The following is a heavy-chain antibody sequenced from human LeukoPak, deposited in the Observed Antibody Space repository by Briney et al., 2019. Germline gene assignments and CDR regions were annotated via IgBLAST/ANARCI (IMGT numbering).Heavy chain of an antibody. Sequence: SETLSLTCTVSGGSISSYYWSRIRQPPGKGLEWIGYIYYSGSTNYNPSLKRRVTISVDTSKNQFSLKLSSVTAADTAVYYCARDDRPYYDFWSGYSGDYYMDVWGKGTTVTVSS. CDR1: GGSISSYY. CDR3: ARDDRPYYDFWSGYSGDYYMDV. CDR2: IYYSGST. J-gene: IGHJ6*03. V-gene: IGHV4-59*01. D-gene: IGHD3-3*01.